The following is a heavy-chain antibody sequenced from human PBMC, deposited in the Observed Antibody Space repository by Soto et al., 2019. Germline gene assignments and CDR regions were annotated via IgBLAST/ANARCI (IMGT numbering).Heavy chain of an antibody. CDR2: FDPEVGET. J-gene: IGHJ6*02. CDR3: ATSSSSWLYYGMDV. Sequence: ASVKVSCKVSGYTITQLSMHWVRQAPGKALEWMGGFDPEVGETIYAQKCQGRVTMTEDTSTDTAYMELSSLRSEDTAVYYCATSSSSWLYYGMDVWGQGTTVTVS. D-gene: IGHD6-13*01. CDR1: GYTITQLS. V-gene: IGHV1-24*01.